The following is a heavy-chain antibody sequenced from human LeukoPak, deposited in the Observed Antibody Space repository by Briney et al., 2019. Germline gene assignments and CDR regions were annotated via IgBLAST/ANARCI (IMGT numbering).Heavy chain of an antibody. D-gene: IGHD3-10*01. CDR2: ITGSGGST. CDR3: AKAVGSFDFAFEY. V-gene: IGHV3-23*01. CDR1: GFTFSSCV. Sequence: PGGSLRLSCAASGFTFSSCVMSWVRQAPGKGLEWVSGITGSGGSTYYADSVKGRFTISRDNSKNTLYLQMNSLRAEDTAVYYCAKAVGSFDFAFEYWGQGTLVTVSS. J-gene: IGHJ4*02.